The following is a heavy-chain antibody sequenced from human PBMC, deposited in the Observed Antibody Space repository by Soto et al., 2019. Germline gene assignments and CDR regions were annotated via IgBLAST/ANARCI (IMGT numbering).Heavy chain of an antibody. V-gene: IGHV3-30-3*01. D-gene: IGHD2-8*02. Sequence: VGSLRLSCAASGFTFSSYAMHWVRQAPGKGLEWVAVISYDGSNKYYADSVKGRFTISRDNSKNTLYLQMNSLRAEDTAVYYCARERPGGVWDYWGQGTLVNVSS. J-gene: IGHJ4*02. CDR1: GFTFSSYA. CDR3: ARERPGGVWDY. CDR2: ISYDGSNK.